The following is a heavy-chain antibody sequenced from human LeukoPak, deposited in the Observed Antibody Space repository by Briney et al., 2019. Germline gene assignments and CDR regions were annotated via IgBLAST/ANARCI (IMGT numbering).Heavy chain of an antibody. Sequence: GESLKISCKGSGYRFTSYWIGWVRRMPGKGLEWMGIIRPGNSETRYSPSLQGQVTFSVDRSITTAYLQWSSLKASDTAIYYCARQADGDKPRDYWGQGTLVTVSS. D-gene: IGHD5-24*01. J-gene: IGHJ4*02. CDR2: IRPGNSET. V-gene: IGHV5-51*01. CDR1: GYRFTSYW. CDR3: ARQADGDKPRDY.